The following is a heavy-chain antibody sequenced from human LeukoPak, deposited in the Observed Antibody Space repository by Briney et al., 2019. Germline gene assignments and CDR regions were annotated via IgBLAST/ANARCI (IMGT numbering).Heavy chain of an antibody. CDR2: INAGNDNT. CDR1: GYTFTSYA. V-gene: IGHV1-3*01. Sequence: ASVKVSCKASGYTFTSYAMHWVRQAPRQRLEWMGWINAGNDNTKYSQKFQGRVTITRDTSASTAYMELSSLRSEDTAVYYCARDLGSCTGGTCYPNWFDPWGQGTLVTVSS. D-gene: IGHD2-15*01. CDR3: ARDLGSCTGGTCYPNWFDP. J-gene: IGHJ5*02.